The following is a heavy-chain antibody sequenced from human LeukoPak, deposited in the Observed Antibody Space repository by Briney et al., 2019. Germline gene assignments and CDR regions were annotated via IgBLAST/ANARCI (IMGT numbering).Heavy chain of an antibody. CDR2: ISAYNGNT. D-gene: IGHD3-22*01. CDR3: ARDDYDSSGYYPV. CDR1: GGALNNSA. V-gene: IGHV1-18*01. Sequence: ASVKVSCKASGGALNNSAISWVRQAPGQGLEWMGWISAYNGNTNYAQKLQGRVTLTTDTSTSTAYMELRSLRSDDTAVYYCARDDYDSSGYYPVWGQGTLVTVSS. J-gene: IGHJ4*02.